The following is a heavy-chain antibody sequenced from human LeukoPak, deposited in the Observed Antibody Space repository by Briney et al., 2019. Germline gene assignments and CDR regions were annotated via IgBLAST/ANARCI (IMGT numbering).Heavy chain of an antibody. D-gene: IGHD2/OR15-2a*01. Sequence: ASVKVSCKTSNYTFSNYGITWVRQAPGQGLERMGWIGAYSGNSEFAQKFQGRVTMTTDASSGTAYMELTNLTPDDTAVYFCARDSSAFYGSEYFQHWGQGTLVTVSS. CDR3: ARDSSAFYGSEYFQH. CDR1: NYTFSNYG. V-gene: IGHV1-18*01. CDR2: IGAYSGNS. J-gene: IGHJ1*01.